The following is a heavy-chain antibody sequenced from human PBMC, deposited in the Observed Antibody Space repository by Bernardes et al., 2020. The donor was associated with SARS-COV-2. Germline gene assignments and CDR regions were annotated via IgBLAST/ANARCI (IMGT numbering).Heavy chain of an antibody. Sequence: GESLKISCKGSGYSFDTHWIGWVRQMPGKGLEWMGSIYPGDSDTRYSPSFQGQVSISADKSISNAYLQWRSLKASDTAMYYCARLETVGGSLGGMDVWGQGTTVNVSS. CDR1: GYSFDTHW. CDR2: IYPGDSDT. J-gene: IGHJ6*02. D-gene: IGHD6-19*01. V-gene: IGHV5-51*01. CDR3: ARLETVGGSLGGMDV.